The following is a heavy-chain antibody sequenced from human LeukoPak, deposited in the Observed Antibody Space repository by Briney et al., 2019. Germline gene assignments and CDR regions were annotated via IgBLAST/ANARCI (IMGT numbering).Heavy chain of an antibody. V-gene: IGHV3-23*01. J-gene: IGHJ4*02. CDR3: ASKTLRFHIDY. Sequence: GGFLRLSCAASGFTFSSYAMSWVRQAPGKGLEWVSAISGSGGSTYYADSVKGRFTISRDNSKNTLYLQMNSLRAEDTAVYYCASKTLRFHIDYWGQGTLVTVSS. CDR2: ISGSGGST. CDR1: GFTFSSYA. D-gene: IGHD3-3*01.